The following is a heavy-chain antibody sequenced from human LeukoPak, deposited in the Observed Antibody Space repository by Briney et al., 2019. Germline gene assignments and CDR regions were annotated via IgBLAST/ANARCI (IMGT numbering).Heavy chain of an antibody. Sequence: SETLSLTSTVSGGSFSTGGYYWSWIRQHPGKGLEWIGYIYYSGNTYYNPSLKSRVTISIDTSKNQFSLDLRPVTAADTAVYYCTRGYSSTWYEDNWGQGTLVTVSS. CDR1: GGSFSTGGYY. D-gene: IGHD6-13*01. CDR2: IYYSGNT. J-gene: IGHJ4*02. V-gene: IGHV4-31*03. CDR3: TRGYSSTWYEDN.